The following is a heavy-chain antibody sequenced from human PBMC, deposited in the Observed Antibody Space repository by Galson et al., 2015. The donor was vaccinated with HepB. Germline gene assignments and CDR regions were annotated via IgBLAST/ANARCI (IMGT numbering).Heavy chain of an antibody. CDR2: ISGSGGST. Sequence: SLRLSCAASGFTFSSYAMSWVRQAPGKGLEWVSAISGSGGSTYYADSVKGRFTISRDNSKNTLYLQMNSLRAEDTAVYYCAKGDYAIYYFDYWGQGTLVTVSS. CDR3: AKGDYAIYYFDY. CDR1: GFTFSSYA. D-gene: IGHD4-17*01. V-gene: IGHV3-23*01. J-gene: IGHJ4*02.